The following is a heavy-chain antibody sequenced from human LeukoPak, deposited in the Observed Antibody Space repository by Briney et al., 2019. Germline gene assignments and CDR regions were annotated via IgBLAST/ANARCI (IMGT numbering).Heavy chain of an antibody. Sequence: ASVKVSCKASGYTFTSYGISWVRQAPGQGLEWMGWISAYNGNTNYAQKLQGRVTMTTDTSTSTAYMELRSLRSDDTAVYYCARYDARAYCGGDCYSGPYYYYYYYMDVWGKGTTVTVSS. CDR2: ISAYNGNT. CDR3: ARYDARAYCGGDCYSGPYYYYYYYMDV. J-gene: IGHJ6*03. D-gene: IGHD2-21*02. V-gene: IGHV1-18*01. CDR1: GYTFTSYG.